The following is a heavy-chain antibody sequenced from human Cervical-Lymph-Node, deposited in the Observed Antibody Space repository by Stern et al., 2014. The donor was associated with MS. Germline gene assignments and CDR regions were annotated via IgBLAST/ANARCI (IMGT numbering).Heavy chain of an antibody. J-gene: IGHJ5*02. V-gene: IGHV1-69*01. Sequence: VQLVESGAEVMKPGSSVKVSCKASGGTFSKFPSSWVRQAPGPGLEWMGGIFPVFGTPTYAQEFRGRVTITADVSTSTVYMELSSLRSDDTAVYYCALSSETSDRWYSLGYDLWGQGTLVTVSS. CDR1: GGTFSKFP. CDR2: IFPVFGTP. CDR3: ALSSETSDRWYSLGYDL. D-gene: IGHD6-13*01.